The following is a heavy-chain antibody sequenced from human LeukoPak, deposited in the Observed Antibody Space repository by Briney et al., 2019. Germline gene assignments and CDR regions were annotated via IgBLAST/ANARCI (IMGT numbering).Heavy chain of an antibody. D-gene: IGHD1-26*01. CDR2: ISVNNGNT. V-gene: IGHV1-18*01. CDR1: GYTFTNYG. CDR3: ARDYTGSYWAYFQY. J-gene: IGHJ1*01. Sequence: ASVKVSCKASGYTFTNYGISWVRQAPGQGLEWMGWISVNNGNTKYAQNLQGRVTITTDTSTTTAYLELSSLRSDDTAVYYCARDYTGSYWAYFQYWGQGTLVTVSS.